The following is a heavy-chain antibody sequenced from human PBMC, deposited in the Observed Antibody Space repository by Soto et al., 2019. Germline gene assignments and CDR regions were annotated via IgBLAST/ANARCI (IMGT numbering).Heavy chain of an antibody. CDR1: GSSLTDFQ. J-gene: IGHJ4*02. V-gene: IGHV4-59*08. Sequence: QVQLQESGPGLVKPSETLSLTCTVSGSSLTDFQGIWIRQPPGKGLEWIGSIYFGQPTHGDNPSLKSRVTSALDTSKRQVSLKLASVTAADTAVYFCARSNTRYSSPDYWGQGPRVTVSS. CDR3: ARSNTRYSSPDY. D-gene: IGHD6-13*01. CDR2: IYFGQPT.